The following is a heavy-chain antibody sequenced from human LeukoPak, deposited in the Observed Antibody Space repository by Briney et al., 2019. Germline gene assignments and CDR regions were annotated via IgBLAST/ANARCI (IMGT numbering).Heavy chain of an antibody. CDR3: ARGPPPGYYGSGSYPTFFDY. D-gene: IGHD3-10*01. J-gene: IGHJ4*02. Sequence: PGGSLRLSCAASGFTFSSYWMSWVRQAPGKGLEWVANIKQDGSEKYYVDSVKGQFTISRDNARNSLHLQLNSLRAEDTAVYYCARGPPPGYYGSGSYPTFFDYWGQGTLVTVSS. CDR1: GFTFSSYW. V-gene: IGHV3-7*01. CDR2: IKQDGSEK.